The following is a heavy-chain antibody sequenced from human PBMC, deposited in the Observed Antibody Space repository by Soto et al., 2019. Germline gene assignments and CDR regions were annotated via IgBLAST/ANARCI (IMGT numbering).Heavy chain of an antibody. V-gene: IGHV3-23*01. CDR2: ISGSGGST. D-gene: IGHD6-13*01. Sequence: GGSLRLSCAASGFTFSSYAMSWVRQAPGKGLEWVSAISGSGGSTYYADSVKGRFTISRDNSKNTLYLQMNSLRAEDTAVYYCAKDLGLYSSSWTRWFDPWGQGTLVTVSS. CDR3: AKDLGLYSSSWTRWFDP. CDR1: GFTFSSYA. J-gene: IGHJ5*02.